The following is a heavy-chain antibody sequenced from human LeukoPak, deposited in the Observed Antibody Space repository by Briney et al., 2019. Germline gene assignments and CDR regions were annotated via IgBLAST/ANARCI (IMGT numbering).Heavy chain of an antibody. V-gene: IGHV3-30*18. J-gene: IGHJ4*02. CDR2: ISYDGSNK. CDR3: AKDHGGSSWCFDY. Sequence: GGSLRLSCAASGFTFSSYGMHWVRGAPGKGLEWVAGISYDGSNKYYADSVKGRFTISRDNSKDTLYLQMNSLRAEDTAVYYCAKDHGGSSWCFDYWGQGTLVTVSS. D-gene: IGHD6-13*01. CDR1: GFTFSSYG.